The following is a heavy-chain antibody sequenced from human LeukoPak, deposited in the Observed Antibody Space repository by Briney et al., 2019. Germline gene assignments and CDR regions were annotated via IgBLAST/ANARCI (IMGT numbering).Heavy chain of an antibody. V-gene: IGHV3-23*01. CDR2: ISGSGGST. CDR3: AKYVRYTGYSGYDLPY. D-gene: IGHD5-12*01. CDR1: GFTFSSYA. Sequence: GGSLRLSCAASGFTFSSYAMSWVRQAPGKGLEWVSAISGSGGSTYYADSVKGRFTISRDNSKNTLYLQMNSLRAEDTAVYYCAKYVRYTGYSGYDLPYWGQGTLVTVSS. J-gene: IGHJ4*02.